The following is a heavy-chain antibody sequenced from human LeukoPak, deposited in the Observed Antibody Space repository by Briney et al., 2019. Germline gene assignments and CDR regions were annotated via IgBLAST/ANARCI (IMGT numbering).Heavy chain of an antibody. CDR3: ARDRGWFGELFDFDY. V-gene: IGHV3-30*03. CDR2: ISYDGSNK. Sequence: GGSLRLSCVASGFTFSSYGMHWVRQAPGKGLEWVAVISYDGSNKYYADSVKGRFTISRDNSKNTLYLQMNSLRAEDTAVYYCARDRGWFGELFDFDYWGQGTLVTVSS. D-gene: IGHD3-10*01. CDR1: GFTFSSYG. J-gene: IGHJ4*02.